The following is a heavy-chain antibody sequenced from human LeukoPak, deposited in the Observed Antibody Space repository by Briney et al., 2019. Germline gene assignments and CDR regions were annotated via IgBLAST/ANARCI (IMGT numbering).Heavy chain of an antibody. V-gene: IGHV4-39*01. CDR2: IFYLGSS. Sequence: PSETLSLTCTVSGGSIRSSSYYWGWIRQPPGEGLEWIGSIFYLGSSYYRPSLRNRVIIYVDPSKNQFSLKLRSVTATDTAVYYCARHLSGSTWLNWFDPWGQGPLVTVSS. J-gene: IGHJ5*02. D-gene: IGHD1-14*01. CDR3: ARHLSGSTWLNWFDP. CDR1: GGSIRSSSYY.